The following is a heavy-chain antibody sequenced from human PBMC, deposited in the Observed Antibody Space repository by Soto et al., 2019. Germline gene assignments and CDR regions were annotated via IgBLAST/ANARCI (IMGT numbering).Heavy chain of an antibody. CDR3: ARSVDP. CDR2: IFYSGTT. J-gene: IGHJ5*02. Sequence: TLSLTCPVAGDTLTSNSCYWSWIRQHPGKGLEWIGYIFYSGTTYYNPSLKSRVTISVDTSKNQFSLKLSSVTAADTAVYYCARSVDPWGQGTLVTVSS. V-gene: IGHV4-31*03. CDR1: GDTLTSNSCY.